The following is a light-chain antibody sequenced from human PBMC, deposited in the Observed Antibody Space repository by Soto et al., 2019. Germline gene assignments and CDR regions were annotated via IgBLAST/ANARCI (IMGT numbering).Light chain of an antibody. Sequence: EIVLTQSPGTLSLSPGERATLSCRASQSVSSNYLAWYQQKPGQAPRLLIYGASSRATGIPDRFSGSGSGTDFTLTISRLEAEDFAVYYCQHYGSSPQTFGQGTKVEIK. CDR1: QSVSSNY. CDR2: GAS. CDR3: QHYGSSPQT. V-gene: IGKV3-20*01. J-gene: IGKJ1*01.